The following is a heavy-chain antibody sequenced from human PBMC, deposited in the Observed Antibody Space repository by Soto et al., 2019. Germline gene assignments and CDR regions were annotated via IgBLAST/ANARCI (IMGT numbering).Heavy chain of an antibody. V-gene: IGHV4-4*02. CDR2: IYHSGST. Sequence: SETLSLTCAVSGGSISSSNWWGWVRQPPGKGLEWIGEIYHSGSTNYNQSLKSRVTISVDKSKNQFSLKLSSVTAADTAVYYCARPDSSSWAAPFGSWGQGTLVT. CDR3: ARPDSSSWAAPFGS. CDR1: GGSISSSNW. D-gene: IGHD6-13*01. J-gene: IGHJ4*02.